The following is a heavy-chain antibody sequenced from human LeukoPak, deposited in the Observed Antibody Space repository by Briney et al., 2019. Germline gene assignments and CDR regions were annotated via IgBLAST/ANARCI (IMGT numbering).Heavy chain of an antibody. J-gene: IGHJ4*02. CDR2: ISSSSSYI. D-gene: IGHD3-10*02. CDR1: GFTFSSYS. Sequence: PGGSLRLSCAASGFTFSSYSMKWVRRAPGKGLEWVSFISSSSSYIYYADSVKGRFTISRDNAKNSLYLQMNSLRAEDTAVYYCARGTMFPYYFDYWGQGTLVTVSS. V-gene: IGHV3-21*01. CDR3: ARGTMFPYYFDY.